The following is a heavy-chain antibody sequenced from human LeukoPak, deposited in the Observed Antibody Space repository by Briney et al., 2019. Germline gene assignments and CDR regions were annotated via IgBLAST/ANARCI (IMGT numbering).Heavy chain of an antibody. CDR1: GFTFDDYA. D-gene: IGHD3-22*01. CDR2: ISWNSGSI. J-gene: IGHJ4*02. Sequence: GGSLRLSCAASGFTFDDYAMHWVRQAPGKGLEWVSGISWNSGSIGYADSVKGRFTISKDNAKNSLYLQMNSLRAEDTALYYCAKAPTYYYDSSGYSFDYWGQGTLVTVSS. V-gene: IGHV3-9*01. CDR3: AKAPTYYYDSSGYSFDY.